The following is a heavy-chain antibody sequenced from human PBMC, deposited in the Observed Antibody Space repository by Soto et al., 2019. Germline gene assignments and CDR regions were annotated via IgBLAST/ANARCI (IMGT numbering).Heavy chain of an antibody. Sequence: GGSLRLSCAASGFTFSDYYMSWIRQAPGKGLEWVSYISSSGSTIYYADSVKGRFTISRDNAKNSLYLQMNSLRAEDTAVYYCARELSYDYGDPKPYDFWGQGTRVTVSS. J-gene: IGHJ4*02. CDR1: GFTFSDYY. V-gene: IGHV3-11*01. CDR3: ARELSYDYGDPKPYDF. D-gene: IGHD4-17*01. CDR2: ISSSGSTI.